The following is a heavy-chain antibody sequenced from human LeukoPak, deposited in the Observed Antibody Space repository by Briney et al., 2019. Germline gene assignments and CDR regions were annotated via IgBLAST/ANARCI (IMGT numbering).Heavy chain of an antibody. Sequence: PSETLSLTCTVSDYSISSGYGYYWGWIRQPPGKGLEWIGSIYYSGSTYYNPSLKSRVIISVDTSKNHFSLKLSSVTAADTAVYYCARAPNYDFWSGYLDYWGQGTLVTVSS. D-gene: IGHD3-3*01. CDR3: ARAPNYDFWSGYLDY. CDR2: IYYSGST. CDR1: DYSISSGYGYY. V-gene: IGHV4-38-2*02. J-gene: IGHJ4*02.